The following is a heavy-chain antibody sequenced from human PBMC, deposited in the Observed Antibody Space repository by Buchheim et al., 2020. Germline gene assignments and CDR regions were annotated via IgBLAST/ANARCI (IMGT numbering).Heavy chain of an antibody. V-gene: IGHV4-30-4*01. J-gene: IGHJ4*02. CDR3: ARSGFARDGKYDSSGYYPIDY. D-gene: IGHD3-22*01. Sequence: QVQLQESGPGLVKPSQTLSLTCTVSGGSISSGDYYWSWIRQPPGKGLEWIGYIYYSGSTYYNPSLKSRVTISVDTSKNQFSLKLSSVTAADTAVYYCARSGFARDGKYDSSGYYPIDYWGQGTL. CDR2: IYYSGST. CDR1: GGSISSGDYY.